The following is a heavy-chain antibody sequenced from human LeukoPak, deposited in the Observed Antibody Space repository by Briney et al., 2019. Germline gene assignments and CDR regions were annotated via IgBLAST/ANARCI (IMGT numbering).Heavy chain of an antibody. V-gene: IGHV6-1*01. CDR1: GDSVSSNSAA. D-gene: IGHD6-13*01. CDR2: TYYRSKWYN. J-gene: IGHJ4*02. CDR3: ARDQVSPLTDSSSCFDY. Sequence: SQTLSLTCAISGDSVSSNSAAWNWIRQSPSRGLEWLGRTYYRSKWYNDYAVSVKSRITINPDTSKNQFSLQLNSVTPEDTAVYYCARDQVSPLTDSSSCFDYWGQGTLVTVSS.